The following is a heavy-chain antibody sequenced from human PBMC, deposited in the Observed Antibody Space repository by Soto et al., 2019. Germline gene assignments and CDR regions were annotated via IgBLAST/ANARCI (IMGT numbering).Heavy chain of an antibody. J-gene: IGHJ4*02. V-gene: IGHV3-11*06. Sequence: GSLRLSCAASGFTVSDYYMSWIRQAPGKGLEWVSYISSSSSYTNYADSVKGRFTISRDNAKNSLYLQMNSLRAEDTAVYYCAKTYDSSGYYYDFGYWGQGTLVTVSS. CDR3: AKTYDSSGYYYDFGY. CDR2: ISSSSSYT. D-gene: IGHD3-22*01. CDR1: GFTVSDYY.